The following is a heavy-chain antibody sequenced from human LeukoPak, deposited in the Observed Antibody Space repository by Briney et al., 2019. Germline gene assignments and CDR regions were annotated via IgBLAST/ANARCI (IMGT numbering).Heavy chain of an antibody. CDR3: ARGPEQLHPLLYYYYYGMDV. Sequence: ASVKVSCKASGYTFTSYDINWVRQATGQGLEWMGWMNPNSGNTGYAQKFQGRVTMTRNTSISTAYMELSSLRSEDTAVYYCARGPEQLHPLLYYYYYGMDVWGQGTTVTVSS. CDR2: MNPNSGNT. D-gene: IGHD6-6*01. J-gene: IGHJ6*02. CDR1: GYTFTSYD. V-gene: IGHV1-8*01.